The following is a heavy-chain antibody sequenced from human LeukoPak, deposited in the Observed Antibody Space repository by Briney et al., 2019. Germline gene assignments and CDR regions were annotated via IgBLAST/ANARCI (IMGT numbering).Heavy chain of an antibody. CDR1: GYTFTSYG. D-gene: IGHD6-13*01. Sequence: GASVKVSCKASGYTFTSYGISWVRQTPGQGLEWMGWISAYNGHTNYAQKLQGRVTMTTDTSARTAYMDLRSLRSDDTAVYYCARGGSSSRIDYWGQGTLVTVSS. V-gene: IGHV1-18*01. J-gene: IGHJ4*02. CDR2: ISAYNGHT. CDR3: ARGGSSSRIDY.